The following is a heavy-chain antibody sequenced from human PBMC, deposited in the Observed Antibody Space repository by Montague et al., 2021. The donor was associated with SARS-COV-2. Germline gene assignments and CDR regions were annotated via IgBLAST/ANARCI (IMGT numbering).Heavy chain of an antibody. CDR2: XFWDDDK. J-gene: IGHJ4*02. Sequence: PALVKPTQTLTLTCAVSGFSLTTSGVAVGWIRQPPGKALEWLALXFWDDDKRYSPSLKNRVTITKDTSKNQVVLRMTNMNPLDTATYYCAHKVKWELYYFDYWGQGTLVTVSS. CDR3: AHKVKWELYYFDY. D-gene: IGHD4-23*01. CDR1: GFSLTTSGVA. V-gene: IGHV2-5*02.